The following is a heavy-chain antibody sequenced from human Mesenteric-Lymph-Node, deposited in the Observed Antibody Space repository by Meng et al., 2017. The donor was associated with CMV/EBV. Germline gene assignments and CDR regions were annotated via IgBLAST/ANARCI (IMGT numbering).Heavy chain of an antibody. J-gene: IGHJ4*02. CDR3: AKDLLDY. V-gene: IGHV3-23*01. CDR1: GFTFSSYA. Sequence: GESLKISCAGSGFTFSSYAMTWVRQAPGKGLEWVSAISGSGGSTYYAGSVKGRFTISRDNLKNTLYLQMKSLTAEDTAVYYCAKDLLDYWGQGTLVTVSS. CDR2: ISGSGGST.